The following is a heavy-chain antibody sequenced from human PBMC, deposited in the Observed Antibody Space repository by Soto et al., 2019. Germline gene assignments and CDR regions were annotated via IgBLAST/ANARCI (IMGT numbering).Heavy chain of an antibody. CDR1: SGSIYTYY. V-gene: IGHV4-59*12. D-gene: IGHD1-26*01. Sequence: SETLSLTCNVSSGSIYTYYWNWIRQSPGKGLEWIGHISDGGSTNYNPSLKSRVTMSVDTSKNQFSLKLSSVTAADTAVYYCAGSIGRWFDPWGQGTLVTVS. CDR3: AGSIGRWFDP. CDR2: ISDGGST. J-gene: IGHJ5*02.